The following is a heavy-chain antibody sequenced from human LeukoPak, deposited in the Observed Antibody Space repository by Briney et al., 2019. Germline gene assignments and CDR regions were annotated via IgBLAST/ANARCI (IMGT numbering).Heavy chain of an antibody. Sequence: ASVKVSCKASGYXFTSYGMSWVRQAPGQGLEWMGWISAYNGNTNYAQKLQGRVTMTTDTSTSTAYMELRSLRSDDTAVYYCARDACSSTSCYAARVDGYWGQGTLVTVSS. CDR3: ARDACSSTSCYAARVDGY. J-gene: IGHJ4*02. CDR2: ISAYNGNT. D-gene: IGHD2-2*01. CDR1: GYXFTSYG. V-gene: IGHV1-18*01.